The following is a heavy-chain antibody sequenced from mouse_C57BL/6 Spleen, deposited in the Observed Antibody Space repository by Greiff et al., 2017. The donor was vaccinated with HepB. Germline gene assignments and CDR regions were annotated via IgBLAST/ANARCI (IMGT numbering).Heavy chain of an antibody. J-gene: IGHJ4*01. D-gene: IGHD4-1*01. CDR1: GFTFSDYY. CDR3: ARTGTSAMDY. CDR2: INYDGSST. V-gene: IGHV5-16*01. Sequence: DVKLVESEGGLVQPGSSMKLSCTASGFTFSDYYMAWVRQVPEKGLEWVANINYDGSSTYYLDSLKSRFIISRDNAKNILYLQMSSLKSEDTATYYCARTGTSAMDYWGQGTSVTVSS.